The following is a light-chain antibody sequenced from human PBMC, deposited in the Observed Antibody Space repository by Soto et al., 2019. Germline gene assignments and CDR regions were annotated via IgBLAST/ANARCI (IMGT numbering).Light chain of an antibody. CDR1: SSNIGAGYD. Sequence: QSVLTQPPSVSGAPGQRVTISCTGSSSNIGAGYDVHWYQQLPGTAPKLPIYGNSNRPSGVPDRFSGSKSGTSASLAITGLQAEDEADYYCQSYDGSLSGLYVFGTGTKVTVL. CDR3: QSYDGSLSGLYV. J-gene: IGLJ1*01. CDR2: GNS. V-gene: IGLV1-40*01.